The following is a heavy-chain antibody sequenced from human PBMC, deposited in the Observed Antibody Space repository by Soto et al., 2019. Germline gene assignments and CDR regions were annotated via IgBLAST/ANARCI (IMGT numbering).Heavy chain of an antibody. CDR2: IHHSGSA. J-gene: IGHJ4*02. D-gene: IGHD6-13*01. CDR1: GLSISSGDW. CDR3: ARDQGSHPGD. V-gene: IGHV4-4*02. Sequence: QVPLQESGPGLVRPSGTVSLTCAVSGLSISSGDWWSWVRQPPGKGLEWIGEIHHSGSANYNPSLKSRVTLSVVPSKDLFSLTLISVTAADTAFYYCARDQGSHPGDWGQGTLVSVSS.